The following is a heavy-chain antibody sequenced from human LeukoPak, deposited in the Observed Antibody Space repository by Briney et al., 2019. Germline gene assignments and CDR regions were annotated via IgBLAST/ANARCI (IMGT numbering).Heavy chain of an antibody. D-gene: IGHD2-2*01. CDR1: GGSISSYY. CDR3: VRTFCSSTTCYGADFFDY. J-gene: IGHJ4*02. V-gene: IGHV4-59*08. CDR2: IRYSGST. Sequence: SETLSLTCTVSGGSISSYYWNWIRQPPGKGLEWIGHIRYSGSTSYNPSLKNRVTISLDTPKNQFSLRLSSVTAADTAVYYCVRTFCSSTTCYGADFFDYWGQGTLVTVSS.